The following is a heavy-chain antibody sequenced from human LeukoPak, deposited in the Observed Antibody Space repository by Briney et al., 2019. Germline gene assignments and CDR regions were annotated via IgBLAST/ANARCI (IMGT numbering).Heavy chain of an antibody. CDR1: GFTFSSYA. Sequence: PGGSLRLSCAASGFTFSSYAMSWVRQAPGKGLEWVSAISGSGGSTYYADSVKGRFTISRDDSKNTIYLQMNSLRAEDTAVYYCARDLWQQMIQGYDYWGQGTLVTVSS. D-gene: IGHD6-13*01. CDR3: ARDLWQQMIQGYDY. V-gene: IGHV3-23*01. CDR2: ISGSGGST. J-gene: IGHJ4*02.